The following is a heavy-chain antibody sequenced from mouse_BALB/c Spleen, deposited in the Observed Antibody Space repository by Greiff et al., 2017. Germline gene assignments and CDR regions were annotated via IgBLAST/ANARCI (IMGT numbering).Heavy chain of an antibody. CDR1: GFSLTSYD. V-gene: IGHV2-9*02. J-gene: IGHJ3*01. CDR2: IWAGGST. D-gene: IGHD2-4*01. CDR3: ARDRVITAGFAY. Sequence: VQLVESGPGLVAPSQSLSISCTVSGFSLTSYDVHWVRQPPGKGLEWLGVIWAGGSTNYNSALMSRLSISKDNSKSQVFLKMNSLQTDDTAMYYCARDRVITAGFAYWGQGTLVTVSA.